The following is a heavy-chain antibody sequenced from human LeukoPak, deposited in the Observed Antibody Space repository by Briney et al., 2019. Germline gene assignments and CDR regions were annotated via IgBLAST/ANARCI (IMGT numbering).Heavy chain of an antibody. CDR1: GFTFSTYS. D-gene: IGHD5-18*01. CDR3: ARSYNFDY. CDR2: ISSGSSTI. Sequence: GGSLRLSCAASGFTFSTYSMNWVRQAPGKGLEWVSYISSGSSTIYYADSVKGRITISRDNAKNTLYLQMNSLRAEDTAVYYCARSYNFDYWGQGTLVTVSS. V-gene: IGHV3-48*01. J-gene: IGHJ4*02.